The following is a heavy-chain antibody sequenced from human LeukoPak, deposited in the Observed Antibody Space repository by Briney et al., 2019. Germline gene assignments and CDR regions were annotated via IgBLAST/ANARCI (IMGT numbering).Heavy chain of an antibody. J-gene: IGHJ4*02. CDR3: ARVMVRGVRESDY. Sequence: ASVKVSCKASGYTFTGYYMHWVRQAPGQGLEWMGWINPNSGGTNYAQKFQGRVTMTRDTSISAAYMELSRLRSDDTAVYYCARVMVRGVRESDYWGQGTLVTVSS. CDR1: GYTFTGYY. V-gene: IGHV1-2*02. CDR2: INPNSGGT. D-gene: IGHD3-10*01.